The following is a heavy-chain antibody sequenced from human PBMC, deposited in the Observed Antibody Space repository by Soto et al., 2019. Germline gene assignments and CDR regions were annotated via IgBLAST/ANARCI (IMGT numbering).Heavy chain of an antibody. CDR1: GGSLKSGGYY. V-gene: IGHV4-31*02. CDR2: IYYTGRT. J-gene: IGHJ4*02. D-gene: IGHD5-18*01. CDR3: ARSGYSYGPNPLLY. Sequence: SETLSLTCTVSGGSLKSGGYYWSWIRQHPGRGLEWIGYIYYTGRTYYNPSLESRVTFSVDTSKNQFSLKLSSVTAADTAVYYCARSGYSYGPNPLLYWGQGTLVTVSS.